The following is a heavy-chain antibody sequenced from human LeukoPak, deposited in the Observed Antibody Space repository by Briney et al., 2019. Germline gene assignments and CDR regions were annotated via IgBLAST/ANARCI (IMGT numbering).Heavy chain of an antibody. CDR3: ASCNIATCRCDNWFYP. J-gene: IGHJ5*02. V-gene: IGHV1-2*02. CDR2: INPNSGGT. D-gene: IGHD6-6*01. Sequence: ASVKVSCKASGSTFTFYDMHWVRQAPGQGLEWMGWINPNSGGTNFAQKFQGRVTMTRDTSISTAYMELSSLRSDDTAVYYCASCNIATCRCDNWFYPGDQGTLVTVSS. CDR1: GSTFTFYD.